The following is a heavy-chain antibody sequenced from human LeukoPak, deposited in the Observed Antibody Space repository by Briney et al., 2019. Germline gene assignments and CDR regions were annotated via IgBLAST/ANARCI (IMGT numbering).Heavy chain of an antibody. CDR3: AKGLTSSGWSPGPELVH. CDR1: GFTVSSNY. J-gene: IGHJ5*02. V-gene: IGHV3-23*01. D-gene: IGHD6-19*01. Sequence: GGSLRLSCAASGFTVSSNYMSWVRQAPGKGLEWVSAISGSGGSTYYADSVKGRFTISRDNSKNTLYLQMNSLRAEDTAVYYCAKGLTSSGWSPGPELVHWGQGTLVTVSS. CDR2: ISGSGGST.